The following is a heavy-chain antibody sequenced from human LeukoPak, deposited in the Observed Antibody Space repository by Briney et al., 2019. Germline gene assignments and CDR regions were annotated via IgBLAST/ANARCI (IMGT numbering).Heavy chain of an antibody. CDR2: IYYSGST. D-gene: IGHD3-3*01. J-gene: IGHJ4*02. CDR3: ARTGRFLEWFGPLEGFDY. CDR1: GGSISSGDYY. V-gene: IGHV4-30-4*08. Sequence: SETLSLTCTVSGGSISSGDYYWSWIRQPPGKGLEWIGYIYYSGSTYYNPSLKSRVTISVDTSKNQFSLKLSSVTAADTAVYHCARTGRFLEWFGPLEGFDYWGQGTLVTVSS.